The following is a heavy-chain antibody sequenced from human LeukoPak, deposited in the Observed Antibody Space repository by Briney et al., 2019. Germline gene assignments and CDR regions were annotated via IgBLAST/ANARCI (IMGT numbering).Heavy chain of an antibody. J-gene: IGHJ5*02. CDR2: INHSGST. D-gene: IGHD3-10*01. CDR1: GGSFSGYY. CDR3: ARGVTGFLWFGELLSLKNWFDP. V-gene: IGHV4-34*01. Sequence: PSETLSLTCAVYGGSFSGYYWSWIRQPPGKGLEWIGEINHSGSTNYNPSLKSRVAISVDTSKNQFSLELSSVTAADTAVYYCARGVTGFLWFGELLSLKNWFDPWGQGTLVTVSS.